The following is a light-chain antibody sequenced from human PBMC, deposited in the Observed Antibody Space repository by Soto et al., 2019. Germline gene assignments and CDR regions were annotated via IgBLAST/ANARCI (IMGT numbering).Light chain of an antibody. CDR1: SGHSTYA. Sequence: QSVLTQSPSASASLGASVKLTCTLSSGHSTYAIAWHQQQPDKGPRFLMKLHSDGSHSKGDGIPDRFSGSSSGAERHLTISSLQSEDEADYYCQTWGTAIHDVVFGGGTKVTVL. J-gene: IGLJ2*01. CDR3: QTWGTAIHDVV. V-gene: IGLV4-69*01. CDR2: LHSDGSH.